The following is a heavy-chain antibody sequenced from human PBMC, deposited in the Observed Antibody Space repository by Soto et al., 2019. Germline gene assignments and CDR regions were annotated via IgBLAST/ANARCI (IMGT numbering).Heavy chain of an antibody. CDR1: GYTFTSYG. V-gene: IGHV1-18*01. J-gene: IGHJ4*02. D-gene: IGHD3-22*01. Sequence: QVQLVQSGAEVKKPGASVKVSCKASGYTFTSYGISWVRQAPGQGLEVMGWITYNGDTNYPQKLQGRVTMTTDTSTSTAYMELRSLRSDDTAVYYCARAVVTSYGVFDYWGQGTLVTVSS. CDR2: ITYNGDT. CDR3: ARAVVTSYGVFDY.